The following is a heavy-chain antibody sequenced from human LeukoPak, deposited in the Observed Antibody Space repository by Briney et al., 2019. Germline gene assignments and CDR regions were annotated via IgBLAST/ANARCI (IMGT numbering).Heavy chain of an antibody. J-gene: IGHJ4*02. Sequence: PGGSLRLSCAASGFTFSNYWMHWVRQAPGKGLVWVSRLSSDGSSTNYADSVKGRFTISRDNAKNTLYLQMNSLRVEDTAVYYCASSFVREPNVRNALNYWGQGTLVTVSS. V-gene: IGHV3-74*01. D-gene: IGHD6-6*01. CDR2: LSSDGSST. CDR3: ASSFVREPNVRNALNY. CDR1: GFTFSNYW.